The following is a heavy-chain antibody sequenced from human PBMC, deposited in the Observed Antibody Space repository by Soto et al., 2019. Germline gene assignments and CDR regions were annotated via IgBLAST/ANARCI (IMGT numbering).Heavy chain of an antibody. J-gene: IGHJ6*02. CDR3: ATRATVGIYYYYGLDV. D-gene: IGHD4-17*01. CDR2: FDPEDGET. Sequence: ASVKVSCKVSGYTLTELSIHWVRQAPGKGLEWMGGFDPEDGETIYPQNFQGRVTMTEDTSTDTAYMELSSPRSEDTAVYYCATRATVGIYYYYGLDVWGQGTTVTSP. V-gene: IGHV1-24*01. CDR1: GYTLTELS.